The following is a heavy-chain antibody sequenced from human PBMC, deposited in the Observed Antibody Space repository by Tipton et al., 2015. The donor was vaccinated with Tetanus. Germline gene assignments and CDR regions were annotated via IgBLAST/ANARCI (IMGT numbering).Heavy chain of an antibody. CDR2: INPSAGTT. Sequence: QLVQSGAEVKKPGASVKVSCKASGYTFTNYYMHWVRQAPGQGLEWMGVINPSAGTTRYEQKFQGRVIMTRDTSTTTVYTELNSLRSEDTAVFYCARSYDFYDSIGYTDDGMDVWGQGTSVTVSS. V-gene: IGHV1-46*01. D-gene: IGHD3-22*01. CDR3: ARSYDFYDSIGYTDDGMDV. CDR1: GYTFTNYY. J-gene: IGHJ6*02.